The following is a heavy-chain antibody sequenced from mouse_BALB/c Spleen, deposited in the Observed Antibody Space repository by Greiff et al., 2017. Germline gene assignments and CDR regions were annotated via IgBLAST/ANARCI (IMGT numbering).Heavy chain of an antibody. D-gene: IGHD4-1*01. CDR2: INPSNGGT. V-gene: IGHV1S81*02. CDR3: TRGTGYWYFDV. Sequence: VQLQQSGAELVKPGTSVKLSCKASGYTFTSYYMYWVKQRPGQGLEWIGEINPSNGGTNFNEKFKSKATLTVDKSSSTAYMQLSSLTSEDSAVYYCTRGTGYWYFDVWGAGTTVTVSS. J-gene: IGHJ1*01. CDR1: GYTFTSYY.